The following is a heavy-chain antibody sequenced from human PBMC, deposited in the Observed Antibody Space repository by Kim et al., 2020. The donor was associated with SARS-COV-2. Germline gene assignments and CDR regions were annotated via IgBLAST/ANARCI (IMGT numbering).Heavy chain of an antibody. V-gene: IGHV1-3*01. J-gene: IGHJ3*02. Sequence: ASVKVSCKASGYRFTSYAMHWVRQAPGQGLEWMGWINCGNDNKQYSQNFQGRFTITGDTSASTLYMELSSLRPEDTAVYYCVRDRASGLVQKDAFDIWGQGTMVTVSS. CDR2: INCGNDNK. CDR3: VRDRASGLVQKDAFDI. D-gene: IGHD2-8*02. CDR1: GYRFTSYA.